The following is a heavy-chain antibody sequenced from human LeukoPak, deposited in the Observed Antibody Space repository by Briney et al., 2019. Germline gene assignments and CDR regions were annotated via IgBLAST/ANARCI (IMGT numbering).Heavy chain of an antibody. CDR2: ISSSGSTI. Sequence: GGSLRLPCAASGFTFSDYYMSWIRQAPGKGLEWVSYISSSGSTIYYADSVKGRFTISRDNAKNSLYLQMNSLRAEDTAVYYCARDTTRRGYSYEAPLDWGQGTLVTVSS. V-gene: IGHV3-11*01. J-gene: IGHJ4*02. CDR1: GFTFSDYY. D-gene: IGHD5-18*01. CDR3: ARDTTRRGYSYEAPLD.